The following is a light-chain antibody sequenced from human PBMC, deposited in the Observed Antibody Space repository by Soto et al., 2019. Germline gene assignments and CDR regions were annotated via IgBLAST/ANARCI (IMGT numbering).Light chain of an antibody. J-gene: IGKJ3*01. Sequence: DIQMTQSPSSVSASVGDSVTITCRASQGISSWLAWYQQKAGQAPKLLIYATSSLQFGVPSRFSGSRSGTDFSLAINSLQPEDFAIYYCQLANTFPRITFGPGTKVDI. CDR2: ATS. CDR3: QLANTFPRIT. V-gene: IGKV1D-12*01. CDR1: QGISSW.